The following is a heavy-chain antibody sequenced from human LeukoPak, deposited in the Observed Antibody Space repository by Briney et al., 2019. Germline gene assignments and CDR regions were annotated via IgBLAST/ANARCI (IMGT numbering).Heavy chain of an antibody. Sequence: SVKVSCKASGGTFSSYVISWVRQAPGQGLEWMGRIIPILGIANYAQKFQGRVTITADKSTSTAYMELSSLRSEDTAVYNCASPPADYYDSRDYFDYWGQGTLVTVSS. CDR1: GGTFSSYV. CDR3: ASPPADYYDSRDYFDY. CDR2: IIPILGIA. D-gene: IGHD3-22*01. V-gene: IGHV1-69*04. J-gene: IGHJ4*02.